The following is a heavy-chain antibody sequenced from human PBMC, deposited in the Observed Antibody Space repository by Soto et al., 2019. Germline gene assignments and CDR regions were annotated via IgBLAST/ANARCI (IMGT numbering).Heavy chain of an antibody. CDR3: ARGGDTYYDFWSGYRTLDY. V-gene: IGHV6-1*01. Sequence: SQTLSLTCAISGDSVSSNIAAWNWIRQSPSRGLEWLGRTYYRSKWYNDYAVSVKSRITINPDTSKNQFSLQLNSVTPEDTAVYYCARGGDTYYDFWSGYRTLDYWGQGTLVTVSS. CDR2: TYYRSKWYN. D-gene: IGHD3-3*01. CDR1: GDSVSSNIAA. J-gene: IGHJ4*02.